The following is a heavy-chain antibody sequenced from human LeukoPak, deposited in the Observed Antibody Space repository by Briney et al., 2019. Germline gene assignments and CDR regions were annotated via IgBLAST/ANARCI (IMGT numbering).Heavy chain of an antibody. D-gene: IGHD6-6*01. Sequence: ASVKVSCKASGYTFTGYYMHRVRQAPGQGLEWMGWINPNSGDTNYAQKFQGRVTMTRDTSISTAYVELSRLRSDDTAVYYCARDLKDGSSMDYFDYWGQGTLVTVSS. J-gene: IGHJ4*02. CDR1: GYTFTGYY. CDR3: ARDLKDGSSMDYFDY. V-gene: IGHV1-2*02. CDR2: INPNSGDT.